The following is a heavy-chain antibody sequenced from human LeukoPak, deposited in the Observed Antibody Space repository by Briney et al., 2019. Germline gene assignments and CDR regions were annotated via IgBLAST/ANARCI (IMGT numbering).Heavy chain of an antibody. CDR2: IYYSGST. D-gene: IGHD4-17*01. CDR3: SRVLYGDHGWYFDL. V-gene: IGHV4-59*01. Sequence: SETLSLTCTVSGGSISSYYWSWIRQPPGKGLEWIGYIYYSGSTNYNPSLKSRVTISVDTSKNQFSLKLSSVTTADTATYYRSRVLYGDHGWYFDLWGRGTLVTVSS. J-gene: IGHJ2*01. CDR1: GGSISSYY.